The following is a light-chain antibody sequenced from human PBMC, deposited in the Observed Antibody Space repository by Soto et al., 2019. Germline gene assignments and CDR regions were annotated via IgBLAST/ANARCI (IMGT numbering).Light chain of an antibody. V-gene: IGKV3-15*01. Sequence: ESLITQSPSALSVTPGEGATLSCRASQSVGDNLAWYQQKPGQAPRLLIYDASIRATGVPARFSGSGSETEFTLTIRSLQSEDSALYYCHQYNNWPWTSAQRTKV. CDR2: DAS. J-gene: IGKJ1*01. CDR1: QSVGDN. CDR3: HQYNNWPWT.